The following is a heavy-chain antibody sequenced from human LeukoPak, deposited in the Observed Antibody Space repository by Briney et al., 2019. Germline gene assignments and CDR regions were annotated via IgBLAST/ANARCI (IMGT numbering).Heavy chain of an antibody. D-gene: IGHD3-10*01. V-gene: IGHV4-34*01. CDR3: ARGSGAQKIDY. Sequence: SETLSLTCAVYGGSFSGYYWSWIRQPPGKGLEWIGEINHSGSTNYNPSLKSRVTISVDTSKNQFSLKLSSVTAADTAVYYCARGSGAQKIDYWGQGTLVTVSS. CDR2: INHSGST. J-gene: IGHJ4*02. CDR1: GGSFSGYY.